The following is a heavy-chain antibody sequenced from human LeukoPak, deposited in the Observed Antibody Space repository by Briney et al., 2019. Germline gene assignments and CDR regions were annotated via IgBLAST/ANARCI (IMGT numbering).Heavy chain of an antibody. D-gene: IGHD4-23*01. CDR2: IYYSGST. CDR3: ARIGNGYFDY. Sequence: PSETLSLTCTVSGGSISSYYWSWIRRPPGKGLEWIGYIYYSGSTNYNPSLKSRVTISVDTSKNQFSLKLSSVTAADTAVYYCARIGNGYFDYWGQGTLVTVSS. V-gene: IGHV4-59*01. CDR1: GGSISSYY. J-gene: IGHJ4*02.